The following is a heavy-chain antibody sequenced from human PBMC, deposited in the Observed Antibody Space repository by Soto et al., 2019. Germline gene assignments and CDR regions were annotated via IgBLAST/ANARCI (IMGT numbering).Heavy chain of an antibody. CDR3: ARDFGETGGMDV. CDR2: TYYRSKWYN. CDR1: GDSVSSNSAA. Sequence: PSQTLSLTCAISGDSVSSNSAAWNWIRQSPSRGIEWMGRTYYRSKWYNDYAVSVRSRITINPDTSKNQFSLQLNSVTPEDTAVYYCARDFGETGGMDVWGQGTTVTVSS. V-gene: IGHV6-1*01. J-gene: IGHJ6*02. D-gene: IGHD3-10*01.